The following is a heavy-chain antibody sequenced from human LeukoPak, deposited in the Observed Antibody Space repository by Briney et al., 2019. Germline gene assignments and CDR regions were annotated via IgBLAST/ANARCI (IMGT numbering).Heavy chain of an antibody. CDR2: ISSSATTT. V-gene: IGHV3-11*01. D-gene: IGHD1-7*01. CDR3: ARANNWNYPYYFDY. J-gene: IGHJ4*01. Sequence: PGGSLRLSCAASGFTFHDYYMSWIRQAPGKGLEWVSYISSSATTTYYADSVKGRFTISRDNTKKSLYLQLTGLRAEDTAVYYCARANNWNYPYYFDYWGHGTLVTVSS. CDR1: GFTFHDYY.